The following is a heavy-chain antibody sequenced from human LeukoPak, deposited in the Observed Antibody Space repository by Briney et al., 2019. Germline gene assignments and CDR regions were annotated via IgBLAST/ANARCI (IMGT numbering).Heavy chain of an antibody. V-gene: IGHV3-23*01. J-gene: IGHJ4*02. CDR3: ARDEESSSSTLIGY. CDR2: ISGSGGST. Sequence: GGSLRLSCAASGFTFSSYAMSWVRQAPGKGLEWVSAISGSGGSTYYADSVKGRFTISRDNAKNSLYLQMNSLRAEDTAVYYCARDEESSSSTLIGYWGQGTLVTVSS. D-gene: IGHD6-13*01. CDR1: GFTFSSYA.